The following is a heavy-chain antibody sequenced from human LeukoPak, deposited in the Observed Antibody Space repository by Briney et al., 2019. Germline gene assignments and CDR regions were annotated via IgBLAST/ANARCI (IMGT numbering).Heavy chain of an antibody. D-gene: IGHD3-22*01. CDR1: GGSISSYY. Sequence: SETLSLTCTVSGGSISSYYWSWIRQPPGKGLEWIGYIYYSGSTNYNPSLKSRVTISVDTSKNQFSLKLSSVTAADTAVYYCARGARGYYYDSSGYCFDYWGQGTLVTVSS. CDR3: ARGARGYYYDSSGYCFDY. CDR2: IYYSGST. J-gene: IGHJ4*02. V-gene: IGHV4-59*01.